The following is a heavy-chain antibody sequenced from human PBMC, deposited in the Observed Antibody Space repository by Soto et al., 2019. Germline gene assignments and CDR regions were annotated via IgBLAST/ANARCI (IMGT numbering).Heavy chain of an antibody. CDR3: ARVDQPRSTILGMVRFYYYGMDV. J-gene: IGHJ6*02. D-gene: IGHD3-3*01. CDR2: IYYSGST. Sequence: SETLSLTCTVSGGSISSYYWSWIRQPPGKGLEWIGYIYYSGSTNYNPSLKSRVTISVDTSKNQFSLKLSSVTAADTAVYYCARVDQPRSTILGMVRFYYYGMDVWGQGTTVTVSS. V-gene: IGHV4-59*01. CDR1: GGSISSYY.